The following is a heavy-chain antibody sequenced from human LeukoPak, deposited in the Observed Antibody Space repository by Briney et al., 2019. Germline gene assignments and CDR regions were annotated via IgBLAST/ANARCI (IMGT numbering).Heavy chain of an antibody. V-gene: IGHV4-59*01. CDR1: GGSISTYY. J-gene: IGHJ4*02. D-gene: IGHD5-12*01. CDR2: IYHSGST. CDR3: ARGGGYASPIGY. Sequence: WESLSLTCTLSGGSISTYYWSWIRQPPRKGLEWIGYIYHSGSTNYNPSLKSRVTISVDTSKNQFSLKLSSVTAADTAVYYCARGGGYASPIGYWGQGALVTVSS.